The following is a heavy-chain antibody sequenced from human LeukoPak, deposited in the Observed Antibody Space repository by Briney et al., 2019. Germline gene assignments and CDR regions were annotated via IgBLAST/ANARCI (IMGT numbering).Heavy chain of an antibody. Sequence: PGGSLRLSCAASGFTFDDYAMHWVRQAPGKGLEWVSGISWNSGSIGYADSVKGRSTISRDNAKNSLYLQMNSLRAEDTAVYYCAAAASIGWFDPWGQGTLVTVSS. D-gene: IGHD2-15*01. CDR1: GFTFDDYA. J-gene: IGHJ5*02. CDR2: ISWNSGSI. V-gene: IGHV3-9*01. CDR3: AAAASIGWFDP.